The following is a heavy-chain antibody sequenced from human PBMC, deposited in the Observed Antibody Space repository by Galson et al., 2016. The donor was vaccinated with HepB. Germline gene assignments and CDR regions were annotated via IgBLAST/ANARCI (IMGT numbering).Heavy chain of an antibody. D-gene: IGHD2-15*01. CDR2: IYPGDSET. CDR3: ARRPDTPDAFDI. J-gene: IGHJ3*02. V-gene: IGHV5-51*01. CDR1: GKSLRSYW. Sequence: QSGAEVKKPGESLRISCKVSGKSLRSYWIAWVRQMPGKGLEWMGIIYPGDSETLYSPSFQGHVTLSVDKSTSTAYLRWGSLKASAPAMYYRARRPDTPDAFDIWGQGTMVIVS.